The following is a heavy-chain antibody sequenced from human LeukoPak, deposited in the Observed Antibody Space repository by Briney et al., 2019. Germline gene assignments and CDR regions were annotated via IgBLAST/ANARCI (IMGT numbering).Heavy chain of an antibody. CDR1: GGTFSSYA. CDR3: ARGPRYSSSWDYFDY. J-gene: IGHJ4*02. D-gene: IGHD6-13*01. Sequence: GASVKVSCKASGGTFSSYAISWVRQAPGPGLEWMGRIIPIFGTANYAQKFQGRVTITTDESTSTAYMELSSLRSEDTAVYYCARGPRYSSSWDYFDYWGQGTLVTVSS. V-gene: IGHV1-69*05. CDR2: IIPIFGTA.